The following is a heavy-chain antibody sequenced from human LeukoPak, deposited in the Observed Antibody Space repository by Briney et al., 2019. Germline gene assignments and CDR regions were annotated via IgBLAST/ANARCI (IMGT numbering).Heavy chain of an antibody. Sequence: WIRQAPGKGLEWVGRIKSKTDGGTTDYAAPVKGRFTISRDDSKNTLYLQMNSLKTEDTAVYYCTEMTTSTRYYYYGMDVWGQGTTVTVSS. D-gene: IGHD5-24*01. V-gene: IGHV3-15*01. J-gene: IGHJ6*02. CDR3: TEMTTSTRYYYYGMDV. CDR2: IKSKTDGGTT.